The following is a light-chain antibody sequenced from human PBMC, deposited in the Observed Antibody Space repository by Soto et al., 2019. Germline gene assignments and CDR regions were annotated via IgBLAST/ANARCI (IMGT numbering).Light chain of an antibody. CDR3: QSYDSSLSDSV. CDR1: SSNIGAGYD. V-gene: IGLV1-40*01. Sequence: QSVLTQPTSVSGAPGQRVTISCTGSSSNIGAGYDVHWYQQLPGTAPKLLIYGNSNRPSGVPDRFSGSKSGTSASRAITGLQNEDEADYYCQSYDSSLSDSVFGGGTKISVL. CDR2: GNS. J-gene: IGLJ2*01.